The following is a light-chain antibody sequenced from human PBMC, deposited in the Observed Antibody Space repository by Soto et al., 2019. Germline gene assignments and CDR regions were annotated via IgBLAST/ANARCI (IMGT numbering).Light chain of an antibody. CDR1: QTISSW. J-gene: IGKJ1*01. CDR3: QQYNSYSSRT. CDR2: KAS. V-gene: IGKV1-5*03. Sequence: DLQMTQSPSTLSGSVGDRVTITCRASQTISSWLAWYQQKPGKAPKLLIYKASTLKSGVPSRFSGSGYGTEFTLTISSLQPDDFATYYCQQYNSYSSRTFGQGTKVDIK.